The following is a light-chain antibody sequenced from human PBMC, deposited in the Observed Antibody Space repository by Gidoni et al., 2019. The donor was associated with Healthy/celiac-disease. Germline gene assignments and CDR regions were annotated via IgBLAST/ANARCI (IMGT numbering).Light chain of an antibody. Sequence: DIQMTQSPSSLSAPVGDRVTITCRASQGISNYLAWYQQKPGKVPKLLIYAASTLQSGVPSRFSGSGSGTDFTLTISSLQPEDVATYYCQKYNSASFTFGPXTKVDIK. CDR1: QGISNY. J-gene: IGKJ3*01. V-gene: IGKV1-27*01. CDR2: AAS. CDR3: QKYNSASFT.